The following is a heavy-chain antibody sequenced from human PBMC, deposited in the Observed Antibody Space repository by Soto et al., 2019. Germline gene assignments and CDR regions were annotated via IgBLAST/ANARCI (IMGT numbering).Heavy chain of an antibody. CDR3: ARDTQCTTGCAYYNNGMDV. V-gene: IGHV1-18*04. J-gene: IGHJ6*02. D-gene: IGHD2-2*01. CDR2: ISAYNGNT. CDR1: GYTFTSYG. Sequence: ASVKVSCKASGYTFTSYGISWVRQAPGQGLEWMGWISAYNGNTNYAQKLQGRVTMTTDTSTRTGYMELRSLRSDDTAVYYCARDTQCTTGCAYYNNGMDVWGQETTVTVSS.